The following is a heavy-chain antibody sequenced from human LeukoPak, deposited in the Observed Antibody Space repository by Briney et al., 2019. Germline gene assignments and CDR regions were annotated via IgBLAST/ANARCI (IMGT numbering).Heavy chain of an antibody. CDR3: AGGIRFLEWLFPDYYYYMDV. CDR2: ISYDGSNK. Sequence: HPGGSLRLSCVASGFTFNTYVMHWVRQAPGMRLEWVSLISYDGSNKYYADSLKGRFTISRDNSKNTLFLQMNSLRAGDTAVYYCAGGIRFLEWLFPDYYYYMDVWGKGTTVTVSS. V-gene: IGHV3-30*04. CDR1: GFTFNTYV. D-gene: IGHD3-3*01. J-gene: IGHJ6*03.